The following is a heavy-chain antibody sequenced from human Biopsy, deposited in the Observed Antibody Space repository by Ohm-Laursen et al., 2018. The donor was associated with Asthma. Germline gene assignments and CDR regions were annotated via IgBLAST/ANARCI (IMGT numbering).Heavy chain of an antibody. V-gene: IGHV3-23*01. CDR1: GFTFRAHA. Sequence: SLRLSCTASGFTFRAHAMSWVRQAPGKGLEWVSTISGSSGITYYADSVKGRFTISRDNSKNTLFLQMSSLRPEDTAVYYCARGGLHYYEYYGMDVWGQGTTVTVSS. CDR2: ISGSSGIT. CDR3: ARGGLHYYEYYGMDV. J-gene: IGHJ6*02. D-gene: IGHD2-21*02.